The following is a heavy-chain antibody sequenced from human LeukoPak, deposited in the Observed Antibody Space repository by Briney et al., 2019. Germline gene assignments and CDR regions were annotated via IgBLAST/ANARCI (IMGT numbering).Heavy chain of an antibody. V-gene: IGHV1-8*01. Sequence: ASVKVSCKASGYTFTSYDINWVRQATGQGLEWMGWMNPNSGNTGYAQKFQGRVTLTRNTSISTAYMELSSLRSEDTAVYYCARAGGTNGVDDYMDVRGKGTTVTVSS. J-gene: IGHJ6*03. CDR3: ARAGGTNGVDDYMDV. CDR2: MNPNSGNT. D-gene: IGHD2-8*01. CDR1: GYTFTSYD.